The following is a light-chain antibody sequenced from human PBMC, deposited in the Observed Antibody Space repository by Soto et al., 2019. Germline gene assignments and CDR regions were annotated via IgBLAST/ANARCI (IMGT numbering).Light chain of an antibody. CDR2: GAS. CDR3: QQYNSYWT. Sequence: EIVMTQSPVTLSVSPGERATLSCRASQSVGSNLAWYQQKPGQAPRLLMYGASSRATGIPDRFSGSGSGTEFTLTISSLQPDDFATYYCQQYNSYWTFGQGTKVDIK. CDR1: QSVGSN. J-gene: IGKJ1*01. V-gene: IGKV3D-15*01.